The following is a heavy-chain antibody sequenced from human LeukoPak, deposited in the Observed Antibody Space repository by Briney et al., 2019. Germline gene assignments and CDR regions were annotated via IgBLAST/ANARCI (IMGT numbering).Heavy chain of an antibody. D-gene: IGHD2-8*01. CDR1: GYTFTIYY. J-gene: IGHJ6*02. V-gene: IGHV1-46*01. Sequence: ASVKVSCKASGYTFTIYYMHWVRQAPGQGLEWMGIINPSGGSTSYAQKFQGRVTMTRDTSTSTVYMELSSLRSEDTAVYYCARILVYAYYYYYGMDVWGQGTTVTVPS. CDR3: ARILVYAYYYYYGMDV. CDR2: INPSGGST.